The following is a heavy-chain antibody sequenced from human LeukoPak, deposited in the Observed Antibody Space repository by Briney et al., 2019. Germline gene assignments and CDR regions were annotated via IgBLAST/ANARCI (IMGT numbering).Heavy chain of an antibody. CDR3: AKVLDYGDYGGFDY. CDR2: ISSSSSYI. Sequence: PGGSLRLSCAASGFTFSSYSMNWVRQAPGKGLEWVSSISSSSSYIYYADSVKGRFTISRDNAKNSLYLQMNSLRAEDTAVYYCAKVLDYGDYGGFDYWGQGTLVTVSS. V-gene: IGHV3-21*01. J-gene: IGHJ4*02. D-gene: IGHD4-17*01. CDR1: GFTFSSYS.